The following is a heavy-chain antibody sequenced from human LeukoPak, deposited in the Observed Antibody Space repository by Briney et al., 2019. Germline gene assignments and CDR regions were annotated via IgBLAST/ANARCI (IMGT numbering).Heavy chain of an antibody. CDR2: ISWNSGSI. CDR1: GFTFDDYA. CDR3: AKTEYYYDSSGYSGYFDY. D-gene: IGHD3-22*01. Sequence: PGGSLRLSCAASGFTFDDYAMHWVRQAPGKGLEWVSGISWNSGSIGYADSVKGRFTISRDNAKNSLYLQMNSLRAEDTALYYCAKTEYYYDSSGYSGYFDYWGQGTLVTVSS. J-gene: IGHJ4*02. V-gene: IGHV3-9*01.